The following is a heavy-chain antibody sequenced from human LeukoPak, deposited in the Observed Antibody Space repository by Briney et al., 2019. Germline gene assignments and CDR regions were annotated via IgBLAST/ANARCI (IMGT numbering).Heavy chain of an antibody. CDR2: ISAYSGNT. CDR1: GYTFTSYG. Sequence: ASVKVSCKASGYTFTSYGISWVRQAPGQGLEWMGWISAYSGNTNYAQKLQGRVTMTTDTSTSTAYMELRSLRSDDTAVYYCARIGFITMVRGVILGSEEWYFDYWGQGTLVTVSS. V-gene: IGHV1-18*01. CDR3: ARIGFITMVRGVILGSEEWYFDY. D-gene: IGHD3-10*01. J-gene: IGHJ4*02.